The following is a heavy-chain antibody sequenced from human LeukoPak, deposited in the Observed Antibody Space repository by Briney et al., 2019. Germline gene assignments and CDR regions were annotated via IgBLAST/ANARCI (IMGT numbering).Heavy chain of an antibody. J-gene: IGHJ4*02. CDR1: GFNFSDSA. Sequence: AGSLRPSCAASGFNFSDSAMTWVRQAPGKGLEWVSLISARGVSTYYADSVKGRFTISRDNSNTTLYLQMGSLRAGDTAVYFCGRDIQLSYLGQGSVVTVSS. CDR3: GRDIQLSY. CDR2: ISARGVST. D-gene: IGHD1-1*01. V-gene: IGHV3-23*01.